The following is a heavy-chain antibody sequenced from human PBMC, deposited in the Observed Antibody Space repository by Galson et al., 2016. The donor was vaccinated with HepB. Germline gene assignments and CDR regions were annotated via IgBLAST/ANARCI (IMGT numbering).Heavy chain of an antibody. CDR3: AKAVRDTRGYYRGFLDL. Sequence: SLRLSCAASGFTFSSSVMHWVRRPPGKGLEWVAIMWYDGSNVFYAYSVKGRFTISRDNSKNTLYLQINTLRVEDTAMYYCAKAVRDTRGYYRGFLDLWGRGTLASVPS. D-gene: IGHD3-22*01. CDR2: MWYDGSNV. CDR1: GFTFSSSV. J-gene: IGHJ2*01. V-gene: IGHV3-33*03.